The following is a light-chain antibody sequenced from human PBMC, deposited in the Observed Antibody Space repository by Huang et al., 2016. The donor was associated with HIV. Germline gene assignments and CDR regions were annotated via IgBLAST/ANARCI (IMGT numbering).Light chain of an antibody. V-gene: IGKV3-15*01. CDR2: GAS. Sequence: IVMTQSPATLSVSPGERATLSGRASQSVSSNLAWYQQKPGQAPRLLIYGASTRATGIRVRFSGSGSGTEFTLTISSLQSEEFAVYYCQQYNNWWTFGQGTKVEIK. J-gene: IGKJ1*01. CDR1: QSVSSN. CDR3: QQYNNWWT.